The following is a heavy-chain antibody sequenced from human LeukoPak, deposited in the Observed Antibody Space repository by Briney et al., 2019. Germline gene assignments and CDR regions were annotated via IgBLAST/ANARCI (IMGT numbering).Heavy chain of an antibody. Sequence: ASVKVSCKASGYIFTTYAVHWVRQAPGQGLECMGWINAGNGNTKYSQNFQGRVTITRDTSASTAYMELSSLRSEDTAVYYCAKLYSGYDWWGQGTLVTVSS. J-gene: IGHJ4*02. CDR3: AKLYSGYDW. CDR1: GYIFTTYA. V-gene: IGHV1-3*01. CDR2: INAGNGNT. D-gene: IGHD5-12*01.